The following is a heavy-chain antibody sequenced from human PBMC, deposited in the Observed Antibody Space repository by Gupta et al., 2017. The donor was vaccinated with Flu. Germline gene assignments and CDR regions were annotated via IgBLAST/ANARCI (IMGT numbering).Heavy chain of an antibody. Sequence: IRQPPGKGLEWIATIYYNGKTYFNASLKSRVTISMDTSKNHFSLRLTSVTAIDTAVYYCARHDLTTSGLFDPWGQGTPGTVSS. CDR3: ARHDLTTSGLFDP. D-gene: IGHD3-10*01. CDR2: IYYNGKT. V-gene: IGHV4-39*01. J-gene: IGHJ5*02.